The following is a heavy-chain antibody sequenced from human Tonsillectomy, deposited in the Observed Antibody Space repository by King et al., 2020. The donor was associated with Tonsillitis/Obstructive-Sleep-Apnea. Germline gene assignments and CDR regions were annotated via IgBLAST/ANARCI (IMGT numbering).Heavy chain of an antibody. J-gene: IGHJ4*01. CDR2: ISRDGTEK. CDR3: VRGLLERLRPYFDN. Sequence: VQLVESGGGVVQPGRSLRLSCAASGFSFNTYIMTWVRQAPGKGLEWVAGISRDGTEKFYADSVKGRFTISRDFSRDNPKNNLYLQMNSLRADDTAGYYCVRGLLERLRPYFDNW. CDR1: GFSFNTYI. V-gene: IGHV3-30*01. D-gene: IGHD3-3*01.